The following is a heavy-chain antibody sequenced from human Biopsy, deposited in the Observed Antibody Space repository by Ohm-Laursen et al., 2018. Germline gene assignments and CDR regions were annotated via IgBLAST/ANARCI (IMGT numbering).Heavy chain of an antibody. CDR2: IIPILHVP. CDR1: GGPSSNYA. J-gene: IGHJ4*02. Sequence: ASVKVSCKASGGPSSNYAFSWVRQAPGQGLEWMGRIIPILHVPTYAQSFQGRVTISADKSTSTAYMELSGLRSEDTAVYYCASLEDRTFDKWGQGTLVTVSS. CDR3: ASLEDRTFDK. V-gene: IGHV1-69*04.